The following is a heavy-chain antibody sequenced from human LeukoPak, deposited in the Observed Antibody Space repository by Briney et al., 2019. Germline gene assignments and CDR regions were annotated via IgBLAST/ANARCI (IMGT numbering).Heavy chain of an antibody. D-gene: IGHD3-16*01. J-gene: IGHJ4*02. CDR2: MKEDGTEI. CDR3: ATGGAPGGRFEN. V-gene: IGHV3-7*01. Sequence: GGSLRLSCVVSGFTFDMSTMTWVCQAPGKGPEWVAKMKEDGTEIFYAGSVDGRFTISRDNSKNSLYLQMNSLRVEDTAVYYCATGGAPGGRFENWGQGTLVTVSS. CDR1: GFTFDMST.